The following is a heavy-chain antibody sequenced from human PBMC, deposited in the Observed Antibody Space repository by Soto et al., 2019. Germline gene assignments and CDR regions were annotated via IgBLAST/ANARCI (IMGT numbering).Heavy chain of an antibody. D-gene: IGHD2-21*01. Sequence: EVQLVESGGGLVQPGGSLKLSCAASGFAFSDSASGFAFSDSAIHWVRQASGKGQESLGRVRGKRGNDGTAYAASVKGRFTMSRDDSKTATYLQMNSLKTEDTAVYYCSSRRDWTAVIPLDYWGQGTLVTVSS. CDR3: SSRRDWTAVIPLDY. J-gene: IGHJ4*02. CDR2: VRGKRGNDGT. V-gene: IGHV3-73*02. CDR1: GFAFSDSASGFAFSDSA.